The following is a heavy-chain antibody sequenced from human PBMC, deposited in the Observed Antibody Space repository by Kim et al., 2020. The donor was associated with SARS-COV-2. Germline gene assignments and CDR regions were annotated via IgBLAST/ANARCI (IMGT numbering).Heavy chain of an antibody. D-gene: IGHD6-6*01. CDR1: GYTFTGYY. V-gene: IGHV1-2*06. CDR3: ARGPRIAARGVNWFDP. Sequence: ASVKVSCKASGYTFTGYYMHWVRQAPGQGLEWMGRINPNSGGTNYAQKFQGRVTMTRDTSISTAYMELSRLRSDDTAVYYCARGPRIAARGVNWFDPWGQGTLVTVSS. J-gene: IGHJ5*02. CDR2: INPNSGGT.